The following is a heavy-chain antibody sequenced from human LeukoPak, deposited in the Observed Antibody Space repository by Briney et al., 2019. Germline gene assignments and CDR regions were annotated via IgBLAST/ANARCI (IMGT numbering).Heavy chain of an antibody. Sequence: SETLSLTCTVSGGSISSYYWSWIRQPPGKGLEWIGYIYYSGSTNYNPSLKSRVTISVDTSKNQFYLKLSSVTAADTAVYYCARDSREYGLPTRTYGFDPWGQGTLVTVSS. V-gene: IGHV4-59*01. CDR2: IYYSGST. CDR3: ARDSREYGLPTRTYGFDP. CDR1: GGSISSYY. J-gene: IGHJ5*02. D-gene: IGHD2/OR15-2a*01.